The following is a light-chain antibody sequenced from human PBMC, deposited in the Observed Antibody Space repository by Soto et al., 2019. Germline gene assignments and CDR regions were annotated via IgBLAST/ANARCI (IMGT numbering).Light chain of an antibody. Sequence: EVVMTQSSATLSVSPGERVILSCRASQSVSRNYLAWYQQKPGQAPRLLIYTASRRATGIPDRFSGSGSGTDFTLTISRLEPEDSAVYYCQQYSRAPITFGQGTRLEIK. V-gene: IGKV3-20*01. J-gene: IGKJ5*01. CDR1: QSVSRNY. CDR3: QQYSRAPIT. CDR2: TAS.